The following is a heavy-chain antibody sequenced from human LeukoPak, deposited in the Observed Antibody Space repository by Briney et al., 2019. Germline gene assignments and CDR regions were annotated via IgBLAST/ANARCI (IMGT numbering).Heavy chain of an antibody. CDR3: ARDHYGWFDP. J-gene: IGHJ5*02. CDR2: IYYSGST. Sequence: SETLSLTCTVSGGSIYNYYWSWIRQPPGKGLEWIGYIYYSGSTNYNPSLKSRVSISVDTSKNQFSLKVSSVTAADTAVYYCARDHYGWFDPWGQGTLVTVSS. D-gene: IGHD3-10*01. CDR1: GGSIYNYY. V-gene: IGHV4-59*01.